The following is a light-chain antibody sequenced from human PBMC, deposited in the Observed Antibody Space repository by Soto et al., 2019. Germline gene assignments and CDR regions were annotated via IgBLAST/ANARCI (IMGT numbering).Light chain of an antibody. CDR3: SSDTSSSTLLYV. J-gene: IGLJ1*01. CDR2: DVS. Sequence: QSVLTQPASVSGSPGHSITISCTGTSSDVGGYNYVSWYQQHPGKAPKLMIYDVSNRPSGVYNRFSGSKSGNTASLTISGLQAEDEAGYYGSSDTSSSTLLYVFGTGTKLTVL. V-gene: IGLV2-14*01. CDR1: SSDVGGYNY.